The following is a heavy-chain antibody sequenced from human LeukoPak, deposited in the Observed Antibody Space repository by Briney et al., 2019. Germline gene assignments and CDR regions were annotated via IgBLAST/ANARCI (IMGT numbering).Heavy chain of an antibody. Sequence: GESLKISCKGSGYSFTSYWIGWVRQMPGKGLEWMGIICPGDSDTRYSPSFQGQVTISADKSISTAYLQWSSLKASDTAMYYCARLLGGYSGYDPFDYWGQGTLVTVSS. CDR1: GYSFTSYW. V-gene: IGHV5-51*01. CDR2: ICPGDSDT. J-gene: IGHJ4*02. CDR3: ARLLGGYSGYDPFDY. D-gene: IGHD5-12*01.